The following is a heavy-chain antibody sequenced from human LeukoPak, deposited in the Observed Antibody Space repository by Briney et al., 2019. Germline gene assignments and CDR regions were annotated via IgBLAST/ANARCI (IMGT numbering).Heavy chain of an antibody. V-gene: IGHV5-51*01. CDR1: GYSFTSYW. D-gene: IGHD6-6*01. Sequence: GESLKISCKGSGYSFTSYWIGWVRQIPGKGLEWMGHIYPGDSDTRYSPSFQGQVTLSADQSLSTAYLQWSSLKASDTAMYYGARSDVGSSSLFDPWGQGTLVTVSS. CDR3: ARSDVGSSSLFDP. J-gene: IGHJ5*02. CDR2: IYPGDSDT.